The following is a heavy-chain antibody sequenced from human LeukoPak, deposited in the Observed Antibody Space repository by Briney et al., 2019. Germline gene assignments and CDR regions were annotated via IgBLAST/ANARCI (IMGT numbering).Heavy chain of an antibody. D-gene: IGHD3-10*01. CDR3: TRVESFEFGVYSYYGMDV. V-gene: IGHV1-18*01. Sequence: GASVKVSCKASGDTFTSYGISWVRQAPGQGLEWMGWISAYNGNTNYAQKLQGRVTMTTDTSTITAYMELRSLRSDDTAVYYCTRVESFEFGVYSYYGMDVWGQGTTVTVSS. CDR2: ISAYNGNT. J-gene: IGHJ6*02. CDR1: GDTFTSYG.